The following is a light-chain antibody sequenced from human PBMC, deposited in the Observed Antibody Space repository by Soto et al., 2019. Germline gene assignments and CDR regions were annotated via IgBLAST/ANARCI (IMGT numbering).Light chain of an antibody. J-gene: IGLJ3*02. CDR2: AVN. CDR3: CSYAGSYTWV. Sequence: QSALTQHRSVYGAPGQSVTISCTGTSSDVGDYNYVSWYQQHPGKAPKLLTYAVNMRPSGVPDRFSGSKSGNTASLTISGLQAEDEADYSCCSYAGSYTWVFGGGTKLTVL. CDR1: SSDVGDYNY. V-gene: IGLV2-11*01.